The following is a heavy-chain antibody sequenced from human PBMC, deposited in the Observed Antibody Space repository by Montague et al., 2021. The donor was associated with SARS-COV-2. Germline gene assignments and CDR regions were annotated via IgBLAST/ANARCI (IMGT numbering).Heavy chain of an antibody. Sequence: SETLSLTCTVPGVSISSYYWSWIRQPPGKGLEWIGYIYYSGSTNYNPSLKSRVTISVDTSKNQFSLKLSSVTAADTAVYYCAREEILWFGDLAPYYYGMDVWGQGTTVTVSS. CDR1: GVSISSYY. CDR2: IYYSGST. V-gene: IGHV4-59*01. D-gene: IGHD3-10*01. CDR3: AREEILWFGDLAPYYYGMDV. J-gene: IGHJ6*02.